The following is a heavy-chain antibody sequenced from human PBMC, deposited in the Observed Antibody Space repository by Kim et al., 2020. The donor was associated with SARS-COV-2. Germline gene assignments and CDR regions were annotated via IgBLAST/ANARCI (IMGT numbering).Heavy chain of an antibody. D-gene: IGHD2-15*01. CDR2: IDTGGGG. V-gene: IGHV3-13*04. CDR1: GFTFGGHD. J-gene: IGHJ6*02. Sequence: GGSLRLSCAASGFTFGGHDMHWVRQGTGKGLEWVSAIDTGGGGYYEDSVKGRFIIYRDNGKNSLYLQMDNLRAGDTAVYYFARGIHLLLGVDVWGEGTTVLVS. CDR3: ARGIHLLLGVDV.